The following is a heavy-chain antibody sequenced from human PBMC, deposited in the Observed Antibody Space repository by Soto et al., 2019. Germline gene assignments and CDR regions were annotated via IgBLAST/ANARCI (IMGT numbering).Heavy chain of an antibody. Sequence: SETLSLTCTVSGGSISSGGYYWTWIRQHPGKGLEWIGYIYYSGSTYYNPSLKSRVTISVDTSKNQFSLTLSSVTAADTAVYYCAAHQYGSGSPGNYSYMEVWGKGTSVPGSS. CDR1: GGSISSGGYY. V-gene: IGHV4-31*03. J-gene: IGHJ6*03. D-gene: IGHD3-10*01. CDR2: IYYSGST. CDR3: AAHQYGSGSPGNYSYMEV.